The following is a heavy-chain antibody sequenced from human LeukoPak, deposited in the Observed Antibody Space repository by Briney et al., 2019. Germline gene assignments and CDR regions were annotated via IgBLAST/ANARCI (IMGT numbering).Heavy chain of an antibody. CDR3: ARDAGITMVRGVYYYYGMDV. CDR2: ISAYNGNT. D-gene: IGHD3-10*01. Sequence: ASVKVSCKASGYTFTSYGIRWVRQAPGQGPEWMGWISAYNGNTNYAQKLQGRVTMTTDTSTSTAYMELRSLRSDDTAVYYCARDAGITMVRGVYYYYGMDVWGKGTTVTVSS. V-gene: IGHV1-18*04. J-gene: IGHJ6*04. CDR1: GYTFTSYG.